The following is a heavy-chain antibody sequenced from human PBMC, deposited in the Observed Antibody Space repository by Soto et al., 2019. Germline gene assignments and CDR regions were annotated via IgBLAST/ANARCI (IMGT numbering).Heavy chain of an antibody. Sequence: GGSLRLSCAASGFTVSTKYMSWVRQAPGKGLEWVSVIYSGGSTFYADSVRGRFTISRDNSKNTVNLQMNSLRAEDTAVYYCARHPWAADYSAQRTLVTGAS. CDR3: ARHPWAADY. J-gene: IGHJ4*02. D-gene: IGHD3-16*01. V-gene: IGHV3-66*04. CDR1: GFTVSTKY. CDR2: IYSGGST.